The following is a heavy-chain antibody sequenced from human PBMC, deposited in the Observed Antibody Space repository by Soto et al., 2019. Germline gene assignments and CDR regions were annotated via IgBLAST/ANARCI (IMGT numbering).Heavy chain of an antibody. CDR3: AKDSGLTGDLRGPSGMDV. CDR2: ISWNSGSI. J-gene: IGHJ6*02. CDR1: GFTFDDYA. Sequence: PGGSLRLSCAASGFTFDDYAMHWVRQAPGKGLEWVSGISWNSGSIGYADSVKGRFTIYRDNAKNSLYLQMNSLRAEDTALYYCAKDSGLTGDLRGPSGMDVWGQGTTVTVSS. V-gene: IGHV3-9*01. D-gene: IGHD7-27*01.